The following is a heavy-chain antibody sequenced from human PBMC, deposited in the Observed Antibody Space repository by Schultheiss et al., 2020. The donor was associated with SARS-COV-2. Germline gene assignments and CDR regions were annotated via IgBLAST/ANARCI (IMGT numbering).Heavy chain of an antibody. CDR1: GFTFSSYA. V-gene: IGHV3-23*01. J-gene: IGHJ4*02. CDR3: AREPLRWQWLAFDY. Sequence: GESLKISCAASGFTFSSYAMSWVRQAPGKGLEWVSGISWNSGSISYADSVKGRFTISRDNSKNTLYLQMNSLRAEDTAVYYCAREPLRWQWLAFDYWGQGTLVTVSS. CDR2: ISWNSGSI. D-gene: IGHD6-19*01.